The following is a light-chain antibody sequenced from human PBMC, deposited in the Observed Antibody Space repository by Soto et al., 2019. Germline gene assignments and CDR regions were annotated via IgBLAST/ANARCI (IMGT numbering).Light chain of an antibody. J-gene: IGLJ1*01. CDR2: DVS. CDR1: SSDAGAYRF. V-gene: IGLV2-14*03. CDR3: SSYTTSSTRV. Sequence: QSALTQPASVSGSPGQSITISCTGTSSDAGAYRFVSWYQQHPGKSPKLMIYDVSNRPPGVSNRLSGSKSGNTASLTISGLQAEDEADYYCSSYTTSSTRVFGTGTKLTVL.